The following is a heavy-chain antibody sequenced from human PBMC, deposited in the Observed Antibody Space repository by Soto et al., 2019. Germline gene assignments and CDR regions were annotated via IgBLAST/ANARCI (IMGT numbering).Heavy chain of an antibody. Sequence: ASVKVSCKASGYTFTGYYIHWVRQAPGQGLEWMGWINPNSGGTHYAQKFQGRVTMTRDTSTSTAYMELSSLTSDDTAVYYCARHSGYDYVFAYWGQGTMVTISS. CDR3: ARHSGYDYVFAY. CDR2: INPNSGGT. V-gene: IGHV1-2*02. D-gene: IGHD5-12*01. J-gene: IGHJ4*02. CDR1: GYTFTGYY.